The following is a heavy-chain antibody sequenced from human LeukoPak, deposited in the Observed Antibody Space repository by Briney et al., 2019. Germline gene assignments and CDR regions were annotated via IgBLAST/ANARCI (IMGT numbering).Heavy chain of an antibody. J-gene: IGHJ4*02. CDR2: FSGSGGSP. Sequence: GGSLRLSCAASGFTFSTYAMSWVRQAPGKGLEWVSAFSGSGGSPRNADSVKGRFTISRDNSKNTLYLQMNSLRAEATAVYYCAKDGIGWYYFDYWGQGTLVTVSS. V-gene: IGHV3-23*01. D-gene: IGHD6-19*01. CDR1: GFTFSTYA. CDR3: AKDGIGWYYFDY.